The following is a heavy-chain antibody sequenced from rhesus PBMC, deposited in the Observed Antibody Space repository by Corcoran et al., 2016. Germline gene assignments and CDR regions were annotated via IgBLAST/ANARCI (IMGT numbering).Heavy chain of an antibody. Sequence: QVQLQESGPILVKPSETLALTCAVAGDSVTRNYWNWLRQAPGKGREWIGRIYGSAGNTDYNPSLKSRLTISIDTSKNQFSLKVNSVTAADTAVYYCVRSSNPNDEFAYWGQGVLVTVSS. D-gene: IGHD1-14*01. V-gene: IGHV4S2*01. CDR2: IYGSAGNT. J-gene: IGHJ4*01. CDR3: VRSSNPNDEFAY. CDR1: GDSVTRNY.